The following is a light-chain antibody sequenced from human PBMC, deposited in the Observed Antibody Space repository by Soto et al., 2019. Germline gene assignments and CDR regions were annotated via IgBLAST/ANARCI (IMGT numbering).Light chain of an antibody. CDR2: AAS. CDR3: QQYGRT. CDR1: QSISTNY. Sequence: EIVLTQSPGTLSLSPGESATLSCRVSQSISTNYLAWYQQKPGQAPRLLIYAASSRLTGIPDRFSGSGSGTDFTLTISRLEPEDFAVYSCQQYGRTFGQGTRLEMK. J-gene: IGKJ5*01. V-gene: IGKV3-20*01.